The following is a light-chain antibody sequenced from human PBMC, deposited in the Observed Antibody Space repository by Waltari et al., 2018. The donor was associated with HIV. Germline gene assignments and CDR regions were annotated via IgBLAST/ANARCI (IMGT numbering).Light chain of an antibody. CDR3: HQYYYTPYT. CDR1: QSVLYSSNNKNY. J-gene: IGKJ2*01. Sequence: DTVMTQSPDSLAVSLGERATINCRSSQSVLYSSNNKNYLAWYQQKPGQPPKLLIYWASARESGVPDRFSGSGSGTDFTLTISSLQAEDVAVYYCHQYYYTPYTFGQGTMLEI. V-gene: IGKV4-1*01. CDR2: WAS.